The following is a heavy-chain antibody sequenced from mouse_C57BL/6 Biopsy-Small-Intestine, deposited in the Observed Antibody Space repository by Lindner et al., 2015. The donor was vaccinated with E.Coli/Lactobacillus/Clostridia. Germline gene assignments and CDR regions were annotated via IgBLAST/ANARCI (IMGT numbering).Heavy chain of an antibody. CDR1: GYAFSNSW. D-gene: IGHD2-12*01. CDR3: ARSGYSSMDC. V-gene: IGHV1-82*01. Sequence: VQLQESGPELVKPGASVKISCKASGYAFSNSWMHWVKQWPGKGLEWIGRIYPVNGDTNYNGKFKGKATLTADRSSSTAYMQLSSLTSEDSAVYFCARSGYSSMDCWGQGTSVIVSS. J-gene: IGHJ4*01. CDR2: IYPVNGDT.